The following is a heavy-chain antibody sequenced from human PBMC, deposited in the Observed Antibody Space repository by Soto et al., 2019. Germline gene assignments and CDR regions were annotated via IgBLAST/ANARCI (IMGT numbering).Heavy chain of an antibody. Sequence: QVQLVQSGAEVKKPGSSVKVSCKASGGTFSTYGITWVRQAPGQGLEWMGGFISLYGTPTYAQKFQGRVTITAAKTMGTAYMELSSLRSEDTAVYYCVRGVVVVSASRYYFDNWGQGTLITVSS. CDR2: FISLYGTP. CDR3: VRGVVVVSASRYYFDN. V-gene: IGHV1-69*06. D-gene: IGHD2-15*01. CDR1: GGTFSTYG. J-gene: IGHJ4*02.